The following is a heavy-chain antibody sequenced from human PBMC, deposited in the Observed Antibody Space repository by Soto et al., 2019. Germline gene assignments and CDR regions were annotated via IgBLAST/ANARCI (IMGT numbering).Heavy chain of an antibody. CDR2: IYYSGST. CDR1: GGSISSYY. J-gene: IGHJ6*03. CDR3: ARGDIVVVKRTYYYYMDV. Sequence: SETLSLTCTVFGGSISSYYWSWIRQPPGKGLEWIGYIYYSGSTNYNPSLKSRVTISVDTSKNQFSLKLSSVTAADTAVYYCARGDIVVVKRTYYYYMDVWGKGTTVTVSS. D-gene: IGHD2-2*01. V-gene: IGHV4-59*08.